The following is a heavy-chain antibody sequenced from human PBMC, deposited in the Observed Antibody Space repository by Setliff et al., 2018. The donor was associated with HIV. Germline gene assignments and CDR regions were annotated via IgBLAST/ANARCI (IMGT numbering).Heavy chain of an antibody. D-gene: IGHD3-10*01. J-gene: IGHJ6*03. CDR3: ARDRRGYYYGSGSCYMDV. CDR1: GDSISSYY. CDR2: IYTSGST. V-gene: IGHV4-4*08. Sequence: PSETLSLTCTVSGDSISSYYWSWIRQPPGKGLEWIGYIYTSGSTDYNPSLKSRVTISGDTSKNQFSLKLSSVTAADTAVYYCARDRRGYYYGSGSCYMDVWGTGTTVTVSS.